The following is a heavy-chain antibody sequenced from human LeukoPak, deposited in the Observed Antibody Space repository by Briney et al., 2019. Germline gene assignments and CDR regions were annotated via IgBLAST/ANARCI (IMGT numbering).Heavy chain of an antibody. CDR1: GYSFTSYD. CDR2: MNPNSGNT. V-gene: IGHV1-8*01. D-gene: IGHD1-26*01. CDR3: ARSVGATNYYYYMDV. Sequence: GASVKVSCKASGYSFTSYDINWVRQATGQGLGWMGWMNPNSGNTGYAQKFQGRVTMTRNTSISTAYMELSSLRSEDTAVYYCARSVGATNYYYYMDVWGKGTTVTVSS. J-gene: IGHJ6*03.